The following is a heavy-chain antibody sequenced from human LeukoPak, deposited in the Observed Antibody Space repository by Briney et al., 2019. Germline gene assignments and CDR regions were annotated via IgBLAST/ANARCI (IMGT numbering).Heavy chain of an antibody. CDR3: TRVLVHGQSDY. CDR1: GYSISSGHY. J-gene: IGHJ4*02. CDR2: IYYSGTT. Sequence: PSETLSLTCSVSGYSISSGHYWGWIRQPPGKGLEWIGYIYYSGTTKYNPSLKSRVTISVDTSKNQFSLKVSSVSAADTAVYYCTRVLVHGQSDYWGQGTLVTVSS. D-gene: IGHD2-8*01. V-gene: IGHV4-38-2*02.